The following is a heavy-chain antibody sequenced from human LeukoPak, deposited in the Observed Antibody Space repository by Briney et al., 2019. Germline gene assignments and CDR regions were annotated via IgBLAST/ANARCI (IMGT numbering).Heavy chain of an antibody. D-gene: IGHD2-21*02. J-gene: IGHJ4*02. CDR2: INPSGGST. Sequence: ASVKVSCKASGYTFTSYGITWVRQAPGQGLEWMGIINPSGGSTSYAQKFQGRVTMTRDMSTSTVYMELSSLRSEDTAVYYCARPYCGGDCYYDYWGQGTLVTVSS. CDR1: GYTFTSYG. CDR3: ARPYCGGDCYYDY. V-gene: IGHV1-46*01.